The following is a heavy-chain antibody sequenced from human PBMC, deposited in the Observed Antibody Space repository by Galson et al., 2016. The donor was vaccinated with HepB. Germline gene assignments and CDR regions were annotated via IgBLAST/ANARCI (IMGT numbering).Heavy chain of an antibody. Sequence: SLRLSCAASGFTFSGYGMHWVRQAPGKGLEWVAADSMDGRRKFYADSVKGRFTISRDNSNNILFLQMSSLRVDDTAVYFCAKRHEYCPPVGCSVDYWGQGTRVSVSS. CDR1: GFTFSGYG. CDR3: AKRHEYCPPVGCSVDY. V-gene: IGHV3-30*18. CDR2: DSMDGRRK. D-gene: IGHD2/OR15-2a*01. J-gene: IGHJ4*02.